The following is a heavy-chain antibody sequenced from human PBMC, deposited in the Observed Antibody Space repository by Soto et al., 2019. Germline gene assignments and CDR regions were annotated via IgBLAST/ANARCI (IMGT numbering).Heavy chain of an antibody. D-gene: IGHD6-19*01. CDR1: GFTFSSYG. J-gene: IGHJ6*02. Sequence: QVQLVESGGGVVQPGRSLRLSCAASGFTFSSYGMHWVRQAPGKGLEWVAVIWYDGSNKYHADSVKGRFTISRDNSKNTLYLQMNSLRAEDTAVYYCARDLYSSGWYGYYYYYGMDVWGQGTTVTVSS. CDR2: IWYDGSNK. CDR3: ARDLYSSGWYGYYYYYGMDV. V-gene: IGHV3-33*01.